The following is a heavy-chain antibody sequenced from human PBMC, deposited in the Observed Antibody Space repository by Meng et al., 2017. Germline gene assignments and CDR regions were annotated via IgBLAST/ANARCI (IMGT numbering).Heavy chain of an antibody. D-gene: IGHD6-19*01. CDR3: ATRPPDSAWYGVFDY. CDR1: GFTFSSYA. Sequence: GESLKISCAASGFTFSSYAMSWVRQAPGKGLEWVSAISGSGGSTYYADSVKGRFTISRDNAKNSLYLQMNSLRVEDTAVYYCATRPPDSAWYGVFDYWGQGTLVTVSS. CDR2: ISGSGGST. J-gene: IGHJ4*02. V-gene: IGHV3-23*01.